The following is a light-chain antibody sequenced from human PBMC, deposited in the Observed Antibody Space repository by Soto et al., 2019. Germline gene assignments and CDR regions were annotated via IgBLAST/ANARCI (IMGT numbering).Light chain of an antibody. CDR3: SSYTTSSVV. J-gene: IGLJ2*01. V-gene: IGLV2-14*01. Sequence: QSALPQPASVSGSPGQSITISCTGTSSDVGGYNYVSWYQQHTGKAPKLMIYDVSNRPSGVSNRFSGSKSGNTASLLISGLQAEDEADYYCSSYTTSSVVFGGGTKLTVL. CDR2: DVS. CDR1: SSDVGGYNY.